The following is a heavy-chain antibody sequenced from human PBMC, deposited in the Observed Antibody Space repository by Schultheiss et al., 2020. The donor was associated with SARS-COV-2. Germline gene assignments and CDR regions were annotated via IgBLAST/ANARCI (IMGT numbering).Heavy chain of an antibody. J-gene: IGHJ4*02. Sequence: SETLSLTCTVSGGSISSYYWSWIRQPPGKGLEWIGYIYYSGSTNYNPSLKSRVTISVDTSKNQFSLKLSSVTAADTAVYYCARVRAPFLQLSRKVVPAAIGPYYFDYWGQGTLVTVSS. D-gene: IGHD2-2*02. CDR2: IYYSGST. CDR3: ARVRAPFLQLSRKVVPAAIGPYYFDY. CDR1: GGSISSYY. V-gene: IGHV4-59*01.